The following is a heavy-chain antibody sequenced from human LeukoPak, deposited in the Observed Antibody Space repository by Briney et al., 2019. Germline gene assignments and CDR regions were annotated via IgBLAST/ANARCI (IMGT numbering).Heavy chain of an antibody. CDR3: AKSSYSYGFGTRNDDAFDI. CDR2: VNQDGNEK. Sequence: GGSLRLSCAASGFTFSNYWMSWVRQAPGKGLEWVADVNQDGNEKNYVDSVKGRFTISRDNAKNSLYLQMNSLRAEDTAVYYCAKSSYSYGFGTRNDDAFDIWGQGTMVTVSS. D-gene: IGHD5-18*01. J-gene: IGHJ3*02. V-gene: IGHV3-7*01. CDR1: GFTFSNYW.